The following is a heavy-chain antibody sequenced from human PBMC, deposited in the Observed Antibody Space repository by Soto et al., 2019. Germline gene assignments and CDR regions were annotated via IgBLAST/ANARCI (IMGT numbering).Heavy chain of an antibody. D-gene: IGHD2-15*01. CDR1: GGAFSGYY. CDR3: ARGPLVGYCSGGSCYWRVAHYAMDA. Sequence: SETLSLTCAVYGGAFSGYYWSWIRQPPGKGLEWFGEINHSGSTNYNPSLKSRVTISVDTSKNQFSLKLSSVTAADTAVYYCARGPLVGYCSGGSCYWRVAHYAMDAWGQGTTVT. CDR2: INHSGST. V-gene: IGHV4-34*01. J-gene: IGHJ6*02.